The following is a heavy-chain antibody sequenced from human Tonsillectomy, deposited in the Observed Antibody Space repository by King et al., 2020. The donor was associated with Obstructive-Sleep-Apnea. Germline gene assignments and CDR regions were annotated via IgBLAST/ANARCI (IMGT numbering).Heavy chain of an antibody. CDR3: ARWETSMYSFDC. CDR2: IIIISTTA. D-gene: IGHD1-26*01. Sequence: QLVQSGAEVKKPGSSVRVSCKASGGTFIRHGISWVRQAPGQGLEWMGGIIIISTTAYYGQKFHGRVTITADESTSTAYMEVSSLRSEDTAIYYCARWETSMYSFDCWGQGTLVTVSS. V-gene: IGHV1-69*12. CDR1: GGTFIRHG. J-gene: IGHJ4*02.